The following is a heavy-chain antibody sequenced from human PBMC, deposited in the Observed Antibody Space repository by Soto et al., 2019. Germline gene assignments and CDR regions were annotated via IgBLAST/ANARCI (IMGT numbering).Heavy chain of an antibody. D-gene: IGHD2-2*01. V-gene: IGHV5-51*01. Sequence: GESLKISCKGSGYSFTSYWIGWGRQMPGKGLEWMGIIYPGDSDTRYSPSFQGQVTISADKSISTAYLQWSSLKDSATAVYYCARHEWGYCSSTSCYYYYGMDVWGQGTTVTVSS. J-gene: IGHJ6*02. CDR1: GYSFTSYW. CDR3: ARHEWGYCSSTSCYYYYGMDV. CDR2: IYPGDSDT.